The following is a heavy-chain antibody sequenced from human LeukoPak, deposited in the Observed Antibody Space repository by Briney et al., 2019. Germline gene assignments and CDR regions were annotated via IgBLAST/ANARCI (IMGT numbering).Heavy chain of an antibody. CDR1: GGSISNYY. CDR3: ARRRLGRSYYDSSGYHLTFDY. V-gene: IGHV4-4*07. CDR2: IYSRVT. Sequence: SETLSLTCTVSGGSISNYYLSWIRQPAGKGLEWIGRIYSRVTTYNPSLKSRVTMSADTSRNHVSLTLNSVTAADTAVYYCARRRLGRSYYDSSGYHLTFDYWGQGTLVTVSS. J-gene: IGHJ4*02. D-gene: IGHD3-22*01.